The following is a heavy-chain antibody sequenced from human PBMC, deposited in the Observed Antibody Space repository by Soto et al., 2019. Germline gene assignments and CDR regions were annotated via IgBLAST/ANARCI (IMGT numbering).Heavy chain of an antibody. CDR3: ARDEGYTWNDVGWFDP. V-gene: IGHV1-18*01. Sequence: QVQLVQSGAEVKKPGASVKVSCKSSGYTFTSYGISWVRQAPGPGLEWMGWISGYNGNTNYAQKLQGRVTMTTDTSTSTAYMELRSLRSDDTAVYYCARDEGYTWNDVGWFDPWGQGTLVTVSS. J-gene: IGHJ5*02. D-gene: IGHD1-1*01. CDR1: GYTFTSYG. CDR2: ISGYNGNT.